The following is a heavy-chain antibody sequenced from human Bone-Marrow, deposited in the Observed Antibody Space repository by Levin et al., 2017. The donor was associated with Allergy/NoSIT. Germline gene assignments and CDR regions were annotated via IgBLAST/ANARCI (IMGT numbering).Heavy chain of an antibody. D-gene: IGHD3-22*01. CDR3: ARGPDTSGSHFDY. J-gene: IGHJ4*02. CDR1: GFMFKTYG. Sequence: GESLKISCVASGFMFKTYGMNWLRQAPGKGLEWVAITSYNGKSTYYADSVKGRFTISRDNSKNTLFLQMNSLRLDDTGVYYCARGPDTSGSHFDYWGQGALVTVSS. CDR2: TSYNGKST. V-gene: IGHV3-30*03.